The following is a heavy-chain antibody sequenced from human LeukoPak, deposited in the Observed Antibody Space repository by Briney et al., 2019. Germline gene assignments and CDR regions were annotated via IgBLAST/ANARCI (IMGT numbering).Heavy chain of an antibody. CDR2: ISSSSTI. CDR3: ARGEGSWFDP. CDR1: GFTFSSYG. Sequence: PGGSLRLSCAASGFTFSSYGMNWVRQAPGKGLEWVSYISSSSTIYYADSVKGRFTISRDNAKNSLYLQMNSLRDEDTAVYYCARGEGSWFDPWGQGTLVTVSS. J-gene: IGHJ5*02. V-gene: IGHV3-48*02.